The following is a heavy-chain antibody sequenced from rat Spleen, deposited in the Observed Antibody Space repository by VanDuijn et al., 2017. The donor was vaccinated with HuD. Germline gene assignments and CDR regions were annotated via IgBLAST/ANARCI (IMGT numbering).Heavy chain of an antibody. D-gene: IGHD1-2*01. V-gene: IGHV5S13*01. CDR3: AREDYSSYSWFAY. CDR2: ISTGGGNT. J-gene: IGHJ3*01. CDR1: GFTFSNYG. Sequence: EVQLVESGGGLVQPGRSLKLSCAASGFTFSNYGMAWVRQAPTKGLEWVASISTGGGNTYYRDSVKGRFTISRDNAKSTLYLQMNSLRSEDTATYYCAREDYSSYSWFAYWGQGTLVTVSS.